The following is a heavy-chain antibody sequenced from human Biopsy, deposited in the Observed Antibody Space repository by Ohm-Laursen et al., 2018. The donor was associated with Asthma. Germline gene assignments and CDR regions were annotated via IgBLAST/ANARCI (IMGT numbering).Heavy chain of an antibody. CDR3: ARKAGSCISRTCYSLDF. CDR1: GGTFNTYA. D-gene: IGHD2-2*01. CDR2: INSVFGTT. V-gene: IGHV1-69*13. Sequence: ASVKVSCKSLGGTFNTYAIGWVRQAPGQGLEWMGGINSVFGTTTYPQKFQDRVTITADDSMSTVYMELSSLRSEDTAVYYCARKAGSCISRTCYSLDFWGQGTLVTVSS. J-gene: IGHJ4*02.